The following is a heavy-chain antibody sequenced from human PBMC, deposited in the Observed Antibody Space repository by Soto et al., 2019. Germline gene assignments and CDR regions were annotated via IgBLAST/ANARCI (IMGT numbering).Heavy chain of an antibody. CDR1: GGTFSSYA. J-gene: IGHJ3*02. V-gene: IGHV1-69*13. CDR3: ARCQPVGYDSSGYGDDAFDI. Sequence: ASVKVSCKASGGTFSSYAISWVRQAPGQGLEWMGGIIPIFGTANYAQKFQGRVTITADESTSTAYMELSSLRSEDTAVYYCARCQPVGYDSSGYGDDAFDIWGQGTMVTVS. CDR2: IIPIFGTA. D-gene: IGHD3-22*01.